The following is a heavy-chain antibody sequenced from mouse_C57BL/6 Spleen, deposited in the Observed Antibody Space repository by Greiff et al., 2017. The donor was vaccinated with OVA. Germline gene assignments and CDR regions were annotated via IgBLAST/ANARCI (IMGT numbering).Heavy chain of an antibody. CDR1: GYAFSSSW. CDR2: IYPGDGDT. Sequence: VQLQESGPELVKPGASVKISCKASGYAFSSSWMNWVKQRPGKGLEWIGRIYPGDGDTNYNEEFKGKATLTADKSSSTTYMQLNSLTSEDSAVYFCARGGFGYFYGWGQGTTLTVSS. J-gene: IGHJ2*01. V-gene: IGHV1-82*01. CDR3: ARGGFGYFYG.